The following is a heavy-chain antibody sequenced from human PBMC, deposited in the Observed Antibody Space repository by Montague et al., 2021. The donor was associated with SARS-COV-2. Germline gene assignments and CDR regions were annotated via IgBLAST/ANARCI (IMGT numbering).Heavy chain of an antibody. CDR2: VNHSGST. CDR3: ARAGGCQYIYRFDY. V-gene: IGHV4-34*01. Sequence: SETLSLTCGVNGWSFLAYYWSWIRQPPGGGLEWIGEVNHSGSTNYNPSLNSRVTMSVYTSSYQFSLRLTSVTAADTAVYYCARAGGCQYIYRFDYWGQGTLVIVSS. CDR1: GWSFLAYY. D-gene: IGHD4-23*01. J-gene: IGHJ4*02.